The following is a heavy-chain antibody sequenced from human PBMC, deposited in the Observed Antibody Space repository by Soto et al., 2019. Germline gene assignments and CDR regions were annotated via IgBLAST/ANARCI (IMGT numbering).Heavy chain of an antibody. CDR2: ISYEGSNK. CDR1: GFIFSRYG. V-gene: IGHV3-30*03. Sequence: GGSLRLSCAASGFIFSRYGMHWVRQAPGTGLEWVAVISYEGSNKYYVDSVKGRFTISRDNAQNSLYLQMNNLRAEDTAVYYCLSGTSPSSTWGQGT. CDR3: LSGTSPSST. D-gene: IGHD5-12*01. J-gene: IGHJ5*02.